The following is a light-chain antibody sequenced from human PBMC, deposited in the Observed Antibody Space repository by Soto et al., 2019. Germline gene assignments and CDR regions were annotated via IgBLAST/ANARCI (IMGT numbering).Light chain of an antibody. Sequence: EIVLTQSPATLSLSPGERAALSCRASQSVSSCLASYQQKHGQAPRLLINDAFNRATGIPARFSGSGSGTDFTLTISSLEPEDFAVYYCQQRSNWPIYTFGQGTKLEI. J-gene: IGKJ2*01. CDR2: DAF. CDR1: QSVSSC. V-gene: IGKV3-11*01. CDR3: QQRSNWPIYT.